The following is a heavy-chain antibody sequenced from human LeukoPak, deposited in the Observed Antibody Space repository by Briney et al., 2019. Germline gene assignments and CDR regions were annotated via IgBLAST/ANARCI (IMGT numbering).Heavy chain of an antibody. V-gene: IGHV3-11*01. CDR1: GFTFSDYY. Sequence: GGSLRLSCAASGFTFSDYYMSWIRQAPGKGLEWVSYISSSGSTIYYADSVKGRFTISRDNAKNSLYLQMNSLRVEDTAVYFCARDPGAFPYFFDYWGQGTLVTVSS. CDR3: ARDPGAFPYFFDY. CDR2: ISSSGSTI. J-gene: IGHJ4*02. D-gene: IGHD4/OR15-4a*01.